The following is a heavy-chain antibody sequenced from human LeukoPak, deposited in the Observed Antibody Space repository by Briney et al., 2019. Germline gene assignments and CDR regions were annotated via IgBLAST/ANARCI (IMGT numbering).Heavy chain of an antibody. CDR1: GFPFSSYA. D-gene: IGHD1-26*01. CDR2: ISYDGSNK. CDR3: ARGGLGVGATWENYGMDV. J-gene: IGHJ6*02. Sequence: RSPRLSFAASGFPFSSYAMHWVRPAPGKGLGGVAVISYDGSNKYYSDSVKGRFTISRDNSKNTLYLQMNSLRAEDTAVYYCARGGLGVGATWENYGMDVWGQGTTLTVSS. V-gene: IGHV3-30-3*01.